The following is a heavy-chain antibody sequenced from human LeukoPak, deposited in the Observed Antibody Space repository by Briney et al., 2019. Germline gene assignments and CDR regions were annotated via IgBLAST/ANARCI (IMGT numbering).Heavy chain of an antibody. D-gene: IGHD3-16*01. CDR1: GYTFTSYG. J-gene: IGHJ4*02. CDR3: ARGLPNWRYYFDY. Sequence: SVKVSCKASGYTFTSYGISWVRQAPGQGLEWMGGIIPIFGTANYAQKFQGRVTITADESTSTAYMELSSLRSEDTAVYYCARGLPNWRYYFDYWGQGTLVTVSS. V-gene: IGHV1-69*13. CDR2: IIPIFGTA.